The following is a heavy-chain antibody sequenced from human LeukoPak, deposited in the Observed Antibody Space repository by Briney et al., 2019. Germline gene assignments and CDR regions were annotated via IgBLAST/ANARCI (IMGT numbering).Heavy chain of an antibody. D-gene: IGHD3-10*01. CDR3: ARARGYGSGSPLGNWFDP. V-gene: IGHV1-18*01. CDR2: ISAYNGNT. CDR1: GYTFTSYG. Sequence: ASVKVSCKASGYTFTSYGISWVRQAPGQGLEWMGWISAYNGNTNYAQKLQGRVTMTRDTSISTAYMELSRLRSDDTAVYYCARARGYGSGSPLGNWFDPWGQGTLVTVSS. J-gene: IGHJ5*02.